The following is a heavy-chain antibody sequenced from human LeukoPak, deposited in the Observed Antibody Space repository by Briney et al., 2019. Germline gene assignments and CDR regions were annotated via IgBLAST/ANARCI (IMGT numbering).Heavy chain of an antibody. V-gene: IGHV4-59*01. CDR2: IYYSGSA. CDR3: ARTRGWFPLDY. Sequence: SETLSLTCTVSGGSISSYYWSWIRQPPGKGLEWIGYIYYSGSANYNPSLMSRVTISVDTSKNQFSLKLSSVTAADTAVYYCARTRGWFPLDYWGQGTLVTVSS. CDR1: GGSISSYY. J-gene: IGHJ4*02. D-gene: IGHD6-19*01.